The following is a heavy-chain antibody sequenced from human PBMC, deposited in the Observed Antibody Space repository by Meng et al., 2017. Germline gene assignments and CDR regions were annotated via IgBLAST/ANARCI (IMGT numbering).Heavy chain of an antibody. CDR2: ISGNGGST. J-gene: IGHJ4*02. V-gene: IGHV3-23*04. D-gene: IGHD7-27*01. CDR3: AKLGSDY. Sequence: VRRVGFGGGGVQPGGSLRLSCAASEFTFSISAMSWVRQAPGKGLEWVSGISGNGGSTFYADSVKGRFTIPRDNSKNTLYLQMNSLRVEDTALYYCAKLGSDYWGQGTLVTVSS. CDR1: EFTFSISA.